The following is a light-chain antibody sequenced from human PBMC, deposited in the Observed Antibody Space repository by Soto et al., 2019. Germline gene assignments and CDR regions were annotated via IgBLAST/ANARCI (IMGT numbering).Light chain of an antibody. V-gene: IGKV3-20*01. Sequence: EIVLTQSPGTLSLSPGERATLSCRASQSGSNTYLAWHQQKRGQAPRLLIYGASSRATGIPVMFSCSGSGTYFTLTISRLEPEDFAVYYCQQYGRSLTFGGGTKVEI. CDR2: GAS. CDR3: QQYGRSLT. J-gene: IGKJ4*01. CDR1: QSGSNTY.